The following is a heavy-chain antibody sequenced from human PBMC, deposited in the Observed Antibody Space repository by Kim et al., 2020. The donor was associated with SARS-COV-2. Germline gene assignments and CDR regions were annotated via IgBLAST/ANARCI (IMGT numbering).Heavy chain of an antibody. D-gene: IGHD4-17*01. Sequence: RYSPARKSRLTITKDTSKNQVVLTMTNMYPVDTATYYCAHSPLRYYYGMDVWGQGTTVTVSS. J-gene: IGHJ6*02. CDR3: AHSPLRYYYGMDV. V-gene: IGHV2-5*01.